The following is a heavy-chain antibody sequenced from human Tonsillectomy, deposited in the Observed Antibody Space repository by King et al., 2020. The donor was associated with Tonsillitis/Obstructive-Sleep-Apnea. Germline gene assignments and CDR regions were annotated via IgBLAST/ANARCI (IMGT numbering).Heavy chain of an antibody. V-gene: IGHV3-30*04. D-gene: IGHD3-3*01. CDR1: GFTFSSYA. CDR3: ARGPITGDYYTTYYDYSYMDV. CDR2: ISYDGSNK. Sequence: VQLVESGGGVVQPGRSLRLSCAASGFTFSSYAIHWGRQAPGKGLEWVAVISYDGSNKYYADSVKGRFTISRDNSKNTLYLQMNRLRAEDTAVYYCARGPITGDYYTTYYDYSYMDVWGKGTTVTVSS. J-gene: IGHJ6*03.